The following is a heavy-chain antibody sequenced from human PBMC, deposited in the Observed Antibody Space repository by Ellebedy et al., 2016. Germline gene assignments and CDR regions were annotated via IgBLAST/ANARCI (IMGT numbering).Heavy chain of an antibody. J-gene: IGHJ4*02. CDR1: GFTFGKYV. V-gene: IGHV3-30*18. Sequence: GGSLRLSXAASGFTFGKYVMHWVRQAPGKGLEWVAVISFDGSHSYFPDSVKGRFTVSRDNSKNTLYLQMNSLRIDDTAVYYCAKEEFEYSSSFDSWGQGALVTVSS. CDR2: ISFDGSHS. CDR3: AKEEFEYSSSFDS. D-gene: IGHD6-6*01.